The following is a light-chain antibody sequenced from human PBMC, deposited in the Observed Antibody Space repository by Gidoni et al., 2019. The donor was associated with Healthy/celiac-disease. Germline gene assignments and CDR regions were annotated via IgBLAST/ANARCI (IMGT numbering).Light chain of an antibody. CDR2: AAS. J-gene: IGKJ4*01. CDR1: QSISSY. CDR3: QQSYSTPPVT. V-gene: IGKV1-39*01. Sequence: DIQMTQSPSSLSASVGDRVTITCRASQSISSYLNWYQPKPGKATKLLIYAASSLQSGVPSRFSGSGSWTDFTLTISSLQPEDFATYYCQQSYSTPPVTFGGGTKVEIK.